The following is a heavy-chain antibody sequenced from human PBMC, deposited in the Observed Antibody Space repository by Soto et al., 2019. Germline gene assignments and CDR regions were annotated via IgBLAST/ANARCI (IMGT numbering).Heavy chain of an antibody. J-gene: IGHJ4*02. CDR2: LSIDGSNN. D-gene: IGHD3-3*01. Sequence: GESVRLSCEAAEFTFSSFVMHWVRQAPGKGLEWVAALSIDGSNNSYAGAMKSRFTISRDNSKSTLYQQMNSLTNEDTAVYYCVRDGPHIKIYGYGDYWGQGTLVTVS. V-gene: IGHV3-30*04. CDR1: EFTFSSFV. CDR3: VRDGPHIKIYGYGDY.